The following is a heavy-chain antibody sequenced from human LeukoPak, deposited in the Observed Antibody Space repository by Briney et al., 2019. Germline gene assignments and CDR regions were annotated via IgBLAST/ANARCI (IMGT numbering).Heavy chain of an antibody. V-gene: IGHV4-59*01. Sequence: SETLSLTCTVSGGSISSYYWSWIRQPPGKGLEWIRYIYYSGSTNYNPSLKSRVTISVDTSKNQFSLKLSSVTAADTAVYYCARGGLDVLRFLEWFYFDYWGQGTLVTVSS. D-gene: IGHD3-3*01. CDR1: GGSISSYY. CDR2: IYYSGST. CDR3: ARGGLDVLRFLEWFYFDY. J-gene: IGHJ4*02.